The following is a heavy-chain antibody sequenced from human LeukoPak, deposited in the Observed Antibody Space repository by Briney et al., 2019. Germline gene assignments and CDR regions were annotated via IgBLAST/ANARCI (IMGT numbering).Heavy chain of an antibody. J-gene: IGHJ3*02. D-gene: IGHD3-9*01. V-gene: IGHV4-4*07. Sequence: KPSETLSLTCTVSGGSISSYYWSWIRQPAGKGLEWIGRIYISGSTNYNPSLKSRVTMSVDTSKNQFSLKLSSVTAADTAVYYCARDGPLLRYFDWLSDAFDIWGQGTMVTVS. CDR2: IYISGST. CDR1: GGSISSYY. CDR3: ARDGPLLRYFDWLSDAFDI.